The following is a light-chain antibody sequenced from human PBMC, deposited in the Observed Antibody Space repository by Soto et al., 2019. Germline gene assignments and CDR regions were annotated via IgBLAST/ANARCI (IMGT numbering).Light chain of an antibody. Sequence: QSALTQPASVSGSPGQSITISCTGTSSDVGSYNLVSWYQQHPGKAPKLMIYEGSKRPSGVSNRFSGSKSGNTASLTISGLQAEDEADYYCGSYAGSNFVVFGGGTKVTVL. CDR1: SSDVGSYNL. J-gene: IGLJ2*01. CDR2: EGS. V-gene: IGLV2-23*01. CDR3: GSYAGSNFVV.